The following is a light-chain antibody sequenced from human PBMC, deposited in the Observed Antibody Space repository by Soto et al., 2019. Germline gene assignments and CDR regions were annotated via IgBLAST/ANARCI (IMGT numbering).Light chain of an antibody. J-gene: IGKJ1*01. CDR3: QHYDSLRWT. Sequence: EIVLTQSPGTLSLSPGESATLSCRASQSVSSTYLTWYQQKPGQAPRLLIYEASRRATGIPDRFSGSGSGTDFSLTISRLEPEDFAVYYCQHYDSLRWTFGLGTKVEIK. CDR2: EAS. CDR1: QSVSSTY. V-gene: IGKV3-20*01.